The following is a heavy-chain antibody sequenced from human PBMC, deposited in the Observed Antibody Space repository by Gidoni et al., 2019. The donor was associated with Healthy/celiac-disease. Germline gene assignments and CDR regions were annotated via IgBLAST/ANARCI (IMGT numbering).Heavy chain of an antibody. V-gene: IGHV3-30-3*01. CDR1: GFTFSSYA. CDR3: ARWNTAMAYDY. Sequence: QVQRVESGGGVVQPGRDLRLSCAASGFTFSSYAMHWVRQAPGKGLEWVAVISDDGSNQYYADSVKGRFTISRDNSKNTLYLHMNSLRAEDTAVYYCARWNTAMAYDYWGQGTLVTVSS. D-gene: IGHD5-18*01. J-gene: IGHJ4*02. CDR2: ISDDGSNQ.